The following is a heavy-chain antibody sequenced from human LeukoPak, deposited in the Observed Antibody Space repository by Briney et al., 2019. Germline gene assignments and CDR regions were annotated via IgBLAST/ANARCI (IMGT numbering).Heavy chain of an antibody. J-gene: IGHJ4*02. CDR2: IYTSGST. CDR3: ARDNYYDSSGYYPGRHFDY. D-gene: IGHD3-22*01. Sequence: SETLSLTCTVSGGSISSYYWSWIRQPAGKGLEWIGRIYTSGSTNYNPSLKSRVTISVDTSKNQFSLKLSSVTAADTAVYYCARDNYYDSSGYYPGRHFDYWGQGTLVTVSS. V-gene: IGHV4-4*07. CDR1: GGSISSYY.